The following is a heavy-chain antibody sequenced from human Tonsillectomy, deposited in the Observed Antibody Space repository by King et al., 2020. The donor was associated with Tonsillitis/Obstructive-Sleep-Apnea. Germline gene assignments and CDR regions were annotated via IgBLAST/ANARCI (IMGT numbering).Heavy chain of an antibody. CDR2: FSYSGST. CDR3: AGHLTTDYFDY. CDR1: GVSITSNTYY. V-gene: IGHV4-39*01. J-gene: IGHJ4*02. D-gene: IGHD4-17*01. Sequence: VQLQESGPGLVKPSETLSLTCTVSGVSITSNTYYWGWIRQPPGKGLEWIASFSYSGSTYYNPSLQSRVTISVDTSKNQFSLRLSSVTATDTAVYYCAGHLTTDYFDYWGQGTLVAVSS.